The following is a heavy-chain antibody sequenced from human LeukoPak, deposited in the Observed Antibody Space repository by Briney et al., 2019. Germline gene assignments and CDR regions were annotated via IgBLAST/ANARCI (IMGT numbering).Heavy chain of an antibody. V-gene: IGHV3-23*01. D-gene: IGHD5-18*01. Sequence: PGGSLRLSCAASGSTFSSYGMSWVRQAPGKGLEWVSAISGSGGSTYYADSVKGRFTISRDNSKNTLCMQMNSLRAEDTAVYYCAKGYSYGPGWFDPWGQGTLVTVSS. CDR3: AKGYSYGPGWFDP. CDR1: GSTFSSYG. J-gene: IGHJ5*02. CDR2: ISGSGGST.